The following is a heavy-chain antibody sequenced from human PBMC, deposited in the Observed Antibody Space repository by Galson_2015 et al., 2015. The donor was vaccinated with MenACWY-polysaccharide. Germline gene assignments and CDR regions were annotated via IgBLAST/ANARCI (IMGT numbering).Heavy chain of an antibody. D-gene: IGHD4-17*01. CDR3: AKDNWLRREVLVGDYDY. V-gene: IGHV3-30-3*02. Sequence: VRQAPGTGLEWVALISYDETNTHSADSVKGRFTISRDTSKNVVYLQMNSLRVEDTALYFCAKDNWLRREVLVGDYDYWGQGTLVAVSS. J-gene: IGHJ4*02. CDR2: ISYDETNT.